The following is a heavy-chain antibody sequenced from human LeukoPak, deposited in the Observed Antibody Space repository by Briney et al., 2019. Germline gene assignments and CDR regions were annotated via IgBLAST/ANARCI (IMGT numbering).Heavy chain of an antibody. V-gene: IGHV3-38-3*01. D-gene: IGHD2-15*01. Sequence: GGSLRLSCAASGFTVSSNEMSWVRQAPGKGLEWVSSISGGSTYYADSRKGRFTISRDNSKNTLHLQMNSLRAEDTAVYYCAKSGIVVVVAAPSKDWGQGTLVTVSS. CDR1: GFTVSSNE. CDR2: ISGGST. CDR3: AKSGIVVVVAAPSKD. J-gene: IGHJ1*01.